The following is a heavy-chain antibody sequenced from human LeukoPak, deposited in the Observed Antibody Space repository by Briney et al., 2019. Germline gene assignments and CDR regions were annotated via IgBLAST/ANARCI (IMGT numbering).Heavy chain of an antibody. D-gene: IGHD4-17*01. CDR1: VFTFNKYW. J-gene: IGHJ4*02. CDR2: VKKNGSRT. Sequence: PGGPLRLSCAASVFTFNKYWMHGVRRAPGEALMWVSHVKKNGSRTTYADSVTGRFTVSRDNAKNSRYLQMNSLRAEDTAVYYCTREKVTISHSHFDYCGQGSLVTAYS. CDR3: TREKVTISHSHFDY. V-gene: IGHV3-74*01.